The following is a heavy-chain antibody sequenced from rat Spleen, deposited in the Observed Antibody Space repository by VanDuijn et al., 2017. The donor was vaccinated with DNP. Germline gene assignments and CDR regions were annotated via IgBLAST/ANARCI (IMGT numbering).Heavy chain of an antibody. CDR2: ISYDGSRT. V-gene: IGHV5-17*01. D-gene: IGHD1-9*01. J-gene: IGHJ2*01. CDR1: GFTFSDYA. Sequence: EVQLVESGGGLVQPGRSLKLSCAASGFTFSDYAMAWVRQAPKKGLEWVATISYDGSRTYYRDSVKGRFTISRDNAKSTLYLQMDSLRSEDTATYYCARHDWDYGYNSYYFDYWGQGVMVTVSS. CDR3: ARHDWDYGYNSYYFDY.